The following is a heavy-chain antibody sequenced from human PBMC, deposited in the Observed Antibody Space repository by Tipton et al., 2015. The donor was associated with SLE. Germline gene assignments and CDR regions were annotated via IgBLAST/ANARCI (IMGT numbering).Heavy chain of an antibody. CDR1: GGSINSGSHY. V-gene: IGHV4-61*02. Sequence: TLSLTCTVSGGSINSGSHYWSWIRQPAGKGLEWIGRIYTNGSTNYNPSLKSRVTISVDTSKNQFSLKLSSVTAADTAVYYCARRATTMSVFDYWGQGALVTVSS. CDR3: ARRATTMSVFDY. D-gene: IGHD4-17*01. CDR2: IYTNGST. J-gene: IGHJ4*02.